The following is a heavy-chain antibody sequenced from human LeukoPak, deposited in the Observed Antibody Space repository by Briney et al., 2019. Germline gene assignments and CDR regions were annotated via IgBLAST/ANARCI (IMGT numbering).Heavy chain of an antibody. D-gene: IGHD1-26*01. Sequence: GGSLRLSCAASGFTFSGYGMSWVRQAPGKGLEWASSISDNGGNTYYADSVKGRFTISRDNSKNTLCLQMSSLRAEDTAVYYCAKVKSDSGIDYWGQGALVTVSS. V-gene: IGHV3-23*01. CDR2: ISDNGGNT. CDR3: AKVKSDSGIDY. CDR1: GFTFSGYG. J-gene: IGHJ4*02.